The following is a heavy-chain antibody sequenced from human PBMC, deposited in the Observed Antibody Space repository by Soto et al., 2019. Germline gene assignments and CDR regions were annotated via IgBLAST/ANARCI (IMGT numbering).Heavy chain of an antibody. V-gene: IGHV4-30-4*01. J-gene: IGHJ5*02. CDR1: GESIRSWDYY. D-gene: IGHD2-2*01. Sequence: PSETLSLACTVSGESIRSWDYYWNWNRQAPEKGLEWIGYIHYTGSTFYNSSLESRVTISVDTSRNQFYLKLTSVTAADTAFYYCARDLPPPSRCLGPWGPGILVTVSS. CDR3: ARDLPPPSRCLGP. CDR2: IHYTGST.